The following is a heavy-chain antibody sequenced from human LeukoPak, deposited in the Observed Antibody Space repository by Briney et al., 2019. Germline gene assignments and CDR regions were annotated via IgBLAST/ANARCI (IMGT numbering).Heavy chain of an antibody. Sequence: SETLSLTCTVSGGSISSYYWAWIRQPPGKGLEWIGTIYYSGRTYYSQSLKSRVTISVDTSKNHFSLKLSSLTAADTAVYYCARGVRDILSGYYTDYYFYYMDVWGKGTTVTVSS. CDR3: ARGVRDILSGYYTDYYFYYMDV. D-gene: IGHD3-3*01. J-gene: IGHJ6*03. CDR1: GGSISSYY. V-gene: IGHV4-39*02. CDR2: IYYSGRT.